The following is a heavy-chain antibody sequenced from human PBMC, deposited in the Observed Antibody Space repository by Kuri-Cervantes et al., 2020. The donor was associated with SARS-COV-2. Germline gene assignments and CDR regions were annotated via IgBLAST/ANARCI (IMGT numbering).Heavy chain of an antibody. CDR2: ISGSGGST. CDR1: GFTFSSYA. J-gene: IGHJ4*02. V-gene: IGHV3-23*01. Sequence: GESLKISCAASGFTFSSYAMSWVRQAPGKGLEWVSAISGSGGSTYYADSVKGRFTISRNSSKNTLYLQMNSLRAEDTAVYYCAKDVINGGQWLVGGFDYWGQGTLVTVSS. CDR3: AKDVINGGQWLVGGFDY. D-gene: IGHD6-19*01.